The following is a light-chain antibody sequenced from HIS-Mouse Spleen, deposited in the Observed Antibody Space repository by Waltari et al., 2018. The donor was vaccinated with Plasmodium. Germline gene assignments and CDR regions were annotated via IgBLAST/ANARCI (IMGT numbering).Light chain of an antibody. CDR1: ALPKKY. Sequence: SYELTQPPSVSVSPGPTASTTCSGEALPKKYAYWYQQKSGQAPVLVIYEDSKRPSGIPERFSGSSSGTMATLTISGAQVEDEADYYCYSTDSSGNHRVFGGGTKLTVL. J-gene: IGLJ3*02. V-gene: IGLV3-10*01. CDR2: EDS. CDR3: YSTDSSGNHRV.